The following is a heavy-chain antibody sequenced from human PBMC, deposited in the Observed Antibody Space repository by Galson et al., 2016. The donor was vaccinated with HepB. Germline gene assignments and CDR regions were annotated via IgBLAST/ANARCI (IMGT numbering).Heavy chain of an antibody. V-gene: IGHV3-23*01. CDR3: VKRYCSGGSCYHVDH. CDR1: GFTFSSYA. CDR2: ISRSGDAT. Sequence: SLRLSCAASGFTFSSYAMDWVRQAPRKGLEWVSAISRSGDATYYADSVKGRFTISRDNSKNTLYLQMNSLRAEDTAVYYCVKRYCSGGSCYHVDHWGQGTLVTVSS. D-gene: IGHD2-15*01. J-gene: IGHJ5*02.